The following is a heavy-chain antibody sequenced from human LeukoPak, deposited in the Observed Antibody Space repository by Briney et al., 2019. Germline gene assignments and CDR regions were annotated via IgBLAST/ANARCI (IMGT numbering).Heavy chain of an antibody. CDR3: ARGRWLRHFDY. V-gene: IGHV3-33*01. J-gene: IGHJ4*02. D-gene: IGHD5-12*01. CDR1: GFTFSSYG. Sequence: GRSLRLSCAASGFTFSSYGMHWVRQAPGKGLEWVAVIWYDGSNKYYADSVKGRFTISRDNSKNTLYLQMNSLRAEDTAVYYCARGRWLRHFDYWGQGTLVTVSS. CDR2: IWYDGSNK.